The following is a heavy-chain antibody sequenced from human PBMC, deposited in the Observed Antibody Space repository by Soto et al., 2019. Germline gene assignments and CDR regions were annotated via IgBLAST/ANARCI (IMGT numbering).Heavy chain of an antibody. J-gene: IGHJ6*03. V-gene: IGHV1-58*01. CDR1: GFTFTSST. Sequence: SVKVCCKASGFTFTSSTVQWVRQARGQRLEWIGWIVVGSDNTNYAQKFQGRVTMTRNTSISTAYMELSSLRSEDTAMYYCARGRPAGFYYYYMDVWGKGTTVTVSS. CDR3: ARGRPAGFYYYYMDV. CDR2: IVVGSDNT. D-gene: IGHD6-19*01.